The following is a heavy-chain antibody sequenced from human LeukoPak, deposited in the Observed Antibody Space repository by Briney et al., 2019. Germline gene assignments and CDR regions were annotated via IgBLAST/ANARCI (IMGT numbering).Heavy chain of an antibody. CDR1: GYTFTSYD. CDR2: MNPNSGNT. V-gene: IGHV1-8*03. J-gene: IGHJ6*03. D-gene: IGHD6-13*01. Sequence: ASVKVSCKASGYTFTSYDINWVRQATGQGLEWMGWMNPNSGNTGYAQKFQGRVTITRNTSISTAYMELSSLRSEDTAVYYCARGSAALGYYYMDVWGKGTTVTVSS. CDR3: ARGSAALGYYYMDV.